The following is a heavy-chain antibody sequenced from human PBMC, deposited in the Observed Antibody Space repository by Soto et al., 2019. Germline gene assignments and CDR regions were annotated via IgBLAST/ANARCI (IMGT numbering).Heavy chain of an antibody. CDR3: ARDPASFYYDILTGYQNWFDP. V-gene: IGHV1-2*02. Sequence: ASVEVSCKASGYTFTGYYMHWVRQAPGQGLEWMGWINPNSGGTNYAQKFQGRVTMTRDTSISTAYMELSRLRSDDTAVYYCARDPASFYYDILTGYQNWFDPWGQGTLVTVSS. D-gene: IGHD3-9*01. CDR2: INPNSGGT. CDR1: GYTFTGYY. J-gene: IGHJ5*02.